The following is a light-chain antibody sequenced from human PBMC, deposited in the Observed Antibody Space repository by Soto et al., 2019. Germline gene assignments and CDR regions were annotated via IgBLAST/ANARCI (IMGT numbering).Light chain of an antibody. CDR2: GAS. CDR3: QQHDSPPLT. J-gene: IGKJ4*01. Sequence: EIVLTQSPGTLSLSPGERATLSCRASQRVSSSYLAWYEQKPGQAPRLLIYGASSRSTGIPDRFSGSGSGTEFTLTISRLEPDDFAAYYCQQHDSPPLTFGRGTKVEIK. V-gene: IGKV3-20*01. CDR1: QRVSSSY.